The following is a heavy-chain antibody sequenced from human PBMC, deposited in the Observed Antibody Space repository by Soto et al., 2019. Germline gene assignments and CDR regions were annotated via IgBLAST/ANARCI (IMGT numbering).Heavy chain of an antibody. CDR2: IYYSGST. Sequence: SETLSLTCTVSGGSISSYYWSWIRQPPGKGLEWIGYIYYSGSTYYNPSLKSRVTISVDTSKNQFSLKLSSVTAADTAVYYCARAVISTSPLFAPWGQGTLVTVSS. D-gene: IGHD2-2*01. CDR3: ARAVISTSPLFAP. CDR1: GGSISSYY. J-gene: IGHJ5*02. V-gene: IGHV4-59*12.